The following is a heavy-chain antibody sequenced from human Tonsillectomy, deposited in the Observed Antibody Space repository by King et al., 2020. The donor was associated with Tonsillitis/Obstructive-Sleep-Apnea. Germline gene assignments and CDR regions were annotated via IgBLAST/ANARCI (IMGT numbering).Heavy chain of an antibody. J-gene: IGHJ4*02. CDR3: ARGGGLDY. V-gene: IGHV3-13*04. Sequence: VQLVESGGGLVQPGGSLRPSSAASGFTFSSYYMHWVRPATGKGLEWVSAIVTAGDNYHPGSVKGRFTISRENAKNSLYLQMNSLRAGDTAVYYCARGGGLDYWGQGTLGTVSS. D-gene: IGHD2-15*01. CDR2: IVTAGDN. CDR1: GFTFSSYY.